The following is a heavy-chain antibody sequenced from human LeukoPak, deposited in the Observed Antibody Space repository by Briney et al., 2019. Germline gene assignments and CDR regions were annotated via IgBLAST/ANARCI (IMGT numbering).Heavy chain of an antibody. Sequence: GGSLRLSCAASGFTFSSYGMHWVRQAPGKGLEWVAVILSDGSKEFYTDSVKGRFTISRDNSKNTLYLQMNSLRAEDTAVYYCAKDKGYSSSWYPSSYYYYGMDVWGQGTTVTVSS. J-gene: IGHJ6*02. D-gene: IGHD6-13*01. CDR3: AKDKGYSSSWYPSSYYYYGMDV. CDR2: ILSDGSKE. V-gene: IGHV3-33*06. CDR1: GFTFSSYG.